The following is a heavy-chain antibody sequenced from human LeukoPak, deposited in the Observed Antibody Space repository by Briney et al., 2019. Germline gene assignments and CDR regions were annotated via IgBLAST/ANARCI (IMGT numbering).Heavy chain of an antibody. CDR3: ARDVCGYNYGCFDS. CDR1: GDSIGRGSYY. D-gene: IGHD5-18*01. V-gene: IGHV4-61*02. J-gene: IGHJ4*02. CDR2: IFNTGST. Sequence: PSQTLSLTCAVSGDSIGRGSYYWGWIRQPAGKAPEWIGRIFNTGSTSYNPSLKSRVTISVDTSKNQFSLNLRSVTAADTAVYYCARDVCGYNYGCFDSWGQGTLVTVSS.